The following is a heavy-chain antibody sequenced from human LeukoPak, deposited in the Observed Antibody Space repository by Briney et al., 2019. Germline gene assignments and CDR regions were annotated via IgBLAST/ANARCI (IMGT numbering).Heavy chain of an antibody. D-gene: IGHD3-22*01. J-gene: IGHJ4*02. CDR3: ARQISSGYYSSFDY. CDR1: GFTFSSYS. CDR2: ISSSSSTI. V-gene: IGHV3-48*02. Sequence: GGSLRLSCAASGFTFSSYSMNWVRQAPGKGLEWVSYISSSSSTIYYADSVKGRFTISRDNAKNSLYLQMNSLRDEDTAVYYCARQISSGYYSSFDYWGQGTLVTVSS.